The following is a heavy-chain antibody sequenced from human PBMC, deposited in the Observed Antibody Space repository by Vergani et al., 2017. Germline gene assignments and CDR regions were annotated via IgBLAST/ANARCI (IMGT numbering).Heavy chain of an antibody. Sequence: QVQLVQSGAEVKKPGASVKVSCKASGYTFTGYYMHWVRQAPGQGLEWMGWINPNSGGTNYAQKFQGRVTMTRDTSISTAYMELSRLRSDDTAVYYCARELKYSSPGPYYYYGMDVWGQGTTVTVSS. V-gene: IGHV1-2*02. D-gene: IGHD6-19*01. CDR1: GYTFTGYY. J-gene: IGHJ6*02. CDR3: ARELKYSSPGPYYYYGMDV. CDR2: INPNSGGT.